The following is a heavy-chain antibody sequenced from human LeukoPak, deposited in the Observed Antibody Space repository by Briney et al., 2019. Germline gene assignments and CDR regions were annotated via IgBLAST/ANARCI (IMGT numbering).Heavy chain of an antibody. J-gene: IGHJ4*02. V-gene: IGHV1-2*02. CDR1: GYTFSGYY. Sequence: ASVKVSCKASGYTFSGYYIDWVRQGPGQGLEWMGWINPNSGTNYAQNFQGRVTMTRDTSISTAYMELSRLRSDDTAVYYCAREEQHQRGRHFEYWGQGTLVTVSS. CDR3: AREEQHQRGRHFEY. CDR2: INPNSGT. D-gene: IGHD6-13*01.